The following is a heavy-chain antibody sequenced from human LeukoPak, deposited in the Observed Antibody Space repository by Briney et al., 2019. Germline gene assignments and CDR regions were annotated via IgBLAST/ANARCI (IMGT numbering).Heavy chain of an antibody. V-gene: IGHV1-2*02. Sequence: ASVKVSCKASGYTFTGYYMHWVRQAPGQGLEWMGWINPNSGGTNYAQKFQGRVTMTRNTSISTAYMELSSLRSEDTAVYYCARGDGFLEWLSHYYYGMDVWGQGTTVTVSS. CDR1: GYTFTGYY. J-gene: IGHJ6*02. CDR3: ARGDGFLEWLSHYYYGMDV. D-gene: IGHD3-3*01. CDR2: INPNSGGT.